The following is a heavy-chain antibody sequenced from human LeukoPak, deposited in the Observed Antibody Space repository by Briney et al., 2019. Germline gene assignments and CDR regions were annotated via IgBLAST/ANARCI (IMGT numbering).Heavy chain of an antibody. CDR1: GGSISSSSYY. CDR3: ARHQSYYLDAFDI. V-gene: IGHV4-39*01. J-gene: IGHJ3*02. D-gene: IGHD3-10*01. Sequence: SETLSLTCTVSGGSISSSSYYWGWIRQPPGKGLEWIGSIYYSGSTYYNPSLKSQVTISVDTSKNQFSLKLSSVTAADTAVYYCARHQSYYLDAFDIWGQGTMVTVSS. CDR2: IYYSGST.